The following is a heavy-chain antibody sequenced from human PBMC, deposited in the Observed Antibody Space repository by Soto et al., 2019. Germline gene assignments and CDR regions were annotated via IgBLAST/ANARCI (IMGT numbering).Heavy chain of an antibody. D-gene: IGHD6-19*01. Sequence: QVQLVESGGGVVQPGRSLRLCCAASGFTFSSYGMHWVRQAPGKGLEWVAVIWYDGSNKYYADSVKRRFTISRDNSKNTLYLQMNSLRAEDTAVYYCARDREYSSGWYIDYWGQGTLVTVSS. V-gene: IGHV3-33*01. CDR2: IWYDGSNK. J-gene: IGHJ4*02. CDR3: ARDREYSSGWYIDY. CDR1: GFTFSSYG.